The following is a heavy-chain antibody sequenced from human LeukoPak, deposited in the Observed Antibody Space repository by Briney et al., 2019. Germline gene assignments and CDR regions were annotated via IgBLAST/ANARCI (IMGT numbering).Heavy chain of an antibody. Sequence: GGSPRLSCVASRFTFSTYAMGPVRQAPGPRPEWVSSLTDSGGTTYYVDSVKGRFTISRDNSKNTLYLHMNSLRAEDTAMYYCAKKRDAFDIWGQGTVVAVSS. CDR2: LTDSGGTT. J-gene: IGHJ3*02. CDR1: RFTFSTYA. CDR3: AKKRDAFDI. D-gene: IGHD5-24*01. V-gene: IGHV3-23*01.